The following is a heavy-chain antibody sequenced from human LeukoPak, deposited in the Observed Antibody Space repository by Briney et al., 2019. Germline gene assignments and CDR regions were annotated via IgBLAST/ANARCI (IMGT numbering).Heavy chain of an antibody. CDR1: GYSFTSYW. CDR3: ARAYYYDSSGYQNWFDP. V-gene: IGHV5-51*01. CDR2: IYPGDSDT. Sequence: GESLKVSCKGSGYSFTSYWIGWVRQMPGKGLEWMGIIYPGDSDTRYSPSFQGQVTISADKSISTAYLQWSSLKASDTAMYYCARAYYYDSSGYQNWFDPWGQGTLVTVSS. D-gene: IGHD3-22*01. J-gene: IGHJ5*02.